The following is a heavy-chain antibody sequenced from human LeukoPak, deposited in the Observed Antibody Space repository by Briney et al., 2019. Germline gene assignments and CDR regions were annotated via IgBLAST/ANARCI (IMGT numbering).Heavy chain of an antibody. V-gene: IGHV4-39*07. D-gene: IGHD1-26*01. J-gene: IGHJ4*02. CDR3: ARTSGSYYVGSFDY. Sequence: SETLSLTCTVSGGSISSSYYYWGWIRQPPGKGLEWIGSISYSGSTYYNPSLKSRVTISVDTSKNQFSLKLSSVTAADTAVYYCARTSGSYYVGSFDYWGQGTLVTVSS. CDR1: GGSISSSYYY. CDR2: ISYSGST.